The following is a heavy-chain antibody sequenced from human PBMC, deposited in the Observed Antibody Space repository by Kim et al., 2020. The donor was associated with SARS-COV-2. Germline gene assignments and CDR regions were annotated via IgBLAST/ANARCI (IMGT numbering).Heavy chain of an antibody. CDR2: ISGSGGST. V-gene: IGHV3-23*01. CDR3: AKDIGTPGQGLFPETYYDILTGYRD. D-gene: IGHD3-9*01. Sequence: GGSLRLSCAASGFTFSSYAMSWVRQAPGKGLEWVSAISGSGGSTYYADSVKGRFTISRDNSKNTLYLQMNSLRAEDTAVYYCAKDIGTPGQGLFPETYYDILTGYRDWGQGTLVTVSS. J-gene: IGHJ4*02. CDR1: GFTFSSYA.